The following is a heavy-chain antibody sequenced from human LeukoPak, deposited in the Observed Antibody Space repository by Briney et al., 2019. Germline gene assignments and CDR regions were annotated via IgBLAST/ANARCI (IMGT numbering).Heavy chain of an antibody. D-gene: IGHD3-9*01. CDR3: ASGYDILTLDY. CDR2: ISYDGSNK. Sequence: GGSLRLSCSASGFTFSSYAMHWVRQAPGKGLEWVAVISYDGSNKYYADSVKGRFTISRDNSKNTLYLQMNSLRAEDTAVYYCASGYDILTLDYWGQGTLVTVSS. J-gene: IGHJ4*02. V-gene: IGHV3-30-3*01. CDR1: GFTFSSYA.